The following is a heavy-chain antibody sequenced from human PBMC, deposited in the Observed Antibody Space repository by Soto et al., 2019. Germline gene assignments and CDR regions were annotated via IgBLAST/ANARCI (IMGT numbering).Heavy chain of an antibody. CDR2: ISSNGGST. CDR3: ARRYCSGGSCYWGY. CDR1: GFTFSSYA. V-gene: IGHV3-64*01. J-gene: IGHJ4*02. D-gene: IGHD2-15*01. Sequence: EVQLVESGGGLVQPGGSLRLSCAASGFTFSSYAMHWVRQAPGKGLEYVSAISSNGGSTYYANSVKGRFTISRDNSKNTLYLQMGSLRAEDMAVYYCARRYCSGGSCYWGYWGQGTLVTVSS.